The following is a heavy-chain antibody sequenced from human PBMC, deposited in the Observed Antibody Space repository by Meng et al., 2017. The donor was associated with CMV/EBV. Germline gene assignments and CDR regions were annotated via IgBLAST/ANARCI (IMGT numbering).Heavy chain of an antibody. CDR2: IYYSGST. D-gene: IGHD3-3*01. V-gene: IGHV4-39*02. Sequence: SETLSLTCTVSGGSISSSSYYWGWIRQPPGKGLEWIGSIYYSGSTYYNPSLKSRVTISVDTSKNQFSLKLSSVTAADTAVYYCARDLLNPAVIRGFWSGHTSTNYYYYGMDVWGQGTTVTVSS. J-gene: IGHJ6*02. CDR1: GGSISSSSYY. CDR3: ARDLLNPAVIRGFWSGHTSTNYYYYGMDV.